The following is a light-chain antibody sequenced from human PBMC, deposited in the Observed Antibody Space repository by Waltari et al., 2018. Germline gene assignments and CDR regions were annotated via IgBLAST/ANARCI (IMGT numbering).Light chain of an antibody. J-gene: IGKJ1*01. CDR2: AAS. CDR3: QQSYSSPPT. CDR1: QSISRY. Sequence: DIQMTQSPSSLSASVGDRVTITCRASQSISRYLNWYQHKPGKAPQLLIFAASILQSGVPSGFSGSGSGTDVTLTISSLQPEDFATYYCQQSYSSPPTFGQGTKVEIK. V-gene: IGKV1-39*01.